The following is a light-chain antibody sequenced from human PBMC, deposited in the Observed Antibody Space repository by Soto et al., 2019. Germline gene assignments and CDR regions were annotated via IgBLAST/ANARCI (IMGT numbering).Light chain of an antibody. CDR2: DTS. CDR3: LLSYSGTRAV. Sequence: QAVVTQEPSLTVSPGGTVTLTCGSSTGAVTSGHYPYWFQQKPGQAPRTLIYDTSNKNSWTPARFSGSLLGGKAALTLSGAHPEDEAEYYCLLSYSGTRAVFGGSTQLTVL. V-gene: IGLV7-46*01. J-gene: IGLJ7*01. CDR1: TGAVTSGHY.